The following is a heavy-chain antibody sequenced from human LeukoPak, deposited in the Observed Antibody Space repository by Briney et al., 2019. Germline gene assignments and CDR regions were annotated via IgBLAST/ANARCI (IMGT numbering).Heavy chain of an antibody. CDR1: GXTFSSYW. J-gene: IGHJ6*02. Sequence: PGGSLTLSWAASGXTFSSYWMHWVRKAPGQGQVWVSRSNSDESSTSYADSVKGRFTISRDNAKNTLYLQMNSLRAEDTAVYYCARAGDYYDSRVGYYYYGMDVWGQGTPVTVPS. V-gene: IGHV3-74*01. D-gene: IGHD3-22*01. CDR2: SNSDESST. CDR3: ARAGDYYDSRVGYYYYGMDV.